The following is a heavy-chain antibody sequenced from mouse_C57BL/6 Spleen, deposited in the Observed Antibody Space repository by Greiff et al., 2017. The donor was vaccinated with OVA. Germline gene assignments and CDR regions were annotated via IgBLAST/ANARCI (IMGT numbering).Heavy chain of an antibody. D-gene: IGHD1-1*02. J-gene: IGHJ3*01. V-gene: IGHV1-20*01. CDR1: GYSFTGYF. Sequence: VQLQQSGPELVKPGDSVKISCKASGYSFTGYFMNWVMQSHGKSLEWIGRINPYNGDTFYNQKFKGKATLTVDKSSSTAHMELRSLTSEDSAVYYCASVPSYGAWFAYWGQGTLVTVSA. CDR3: ASVPSYGAWFAY. CDR2: INPYNGDT.